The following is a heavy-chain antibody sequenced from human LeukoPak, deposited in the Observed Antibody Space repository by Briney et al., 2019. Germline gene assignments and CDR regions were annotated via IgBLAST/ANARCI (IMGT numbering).Heavy chain of an antibody. J-gene: IGHJ5*02. CDR3: AREATVSPISRAGWFDP. CDR2: ISSSGSTI. D-gene: IGHD2-21*02. V-gene: IGHV3-11*01. CDR1: GFTFSDYY. Sequence: GGSLRLSCAASGFTFSDYYMSWIRQAPGKGLEWVSYISSSGSTIYYADSVKGRFTISRDNAKNSLYLQMNSLRAEDTAVYYCAREATVSPISRAGWFDPWGQGTLVTVSS.